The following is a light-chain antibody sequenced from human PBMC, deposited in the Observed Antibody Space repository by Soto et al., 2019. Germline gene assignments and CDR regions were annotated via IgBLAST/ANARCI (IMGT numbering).Light chain of an antibody. CDR2: GNS. CDR1: SSNIGAGYD. V-gene: IGLV1-40*01. Sequence: QSVLTQPPSVSGAPGQRVTISCTGSSSNIGAGYDVHWYQQLPGTAPKLLIYGNSNRPSGVPDRFSGSKSGTSASLAITGLQAEDGPGYYCQSYDSSLSALFGGGTKLTVL. J-gene: IGLJ3*02. CDR3: QSYDSSLSAL.